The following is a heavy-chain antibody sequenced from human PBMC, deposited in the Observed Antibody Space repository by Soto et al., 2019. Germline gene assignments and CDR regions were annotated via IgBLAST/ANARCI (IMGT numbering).Heavy chain of an antibody. V-gene: IGHV1-8*01. D-gene: IGHD3-16*01. CDR1: GYTFSDFD. CDR2: MNAKSGDT. CDR3: ARGNPFNYAGFDV. J-gene: IGHJ6*02. Sequence: QAHLEQSGAEGKRPGASVKVSCKASGYTFSDFDINWLRQASGQGPEWMGWMNAKSGDTFFAQRLQGKFNMTWDTSLSTAYMEVSSLTSDDTAMYYCARGNPFNYAGFDVWGQGTTVAVSS.